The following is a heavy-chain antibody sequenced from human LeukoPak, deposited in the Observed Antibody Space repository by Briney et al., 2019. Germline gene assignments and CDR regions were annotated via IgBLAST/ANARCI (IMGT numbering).Heavy chain of an antibody. CDR1: GGSFSGYY. CDR2: INHSGST. J-gene: IGHJ4*02. D-gene: IGHD1-26*01. CDR3: ARAPDKGAAIDY. V-gene: IGHV4-34*01. Sequence: SETLSLTCAVYGGSFSGYYWSWIRQPPGKGLEWIGEINHSGSTNYNPSLKSRVTISVDTSKNQFSLKLSSVTAADTAVYYCARAPDKGAAIDYWGQGTLVTVSS.